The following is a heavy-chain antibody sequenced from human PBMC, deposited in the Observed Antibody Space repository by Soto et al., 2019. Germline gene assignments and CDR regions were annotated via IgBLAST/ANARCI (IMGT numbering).Heavy chain of an antibody. D-gene: IGHD5-18*01. CDR3: ARGRIQLWLPVSYTLDG. J-gene: IGHJ6*04. V-gene: IGHV4-59*12. CDR1: GGSIRDYY. Sequence: SETLSLTCSVSGGSIRDYYWSWIRQPPGKGLEWIGYIYYTGSTNYNPSLKSRVTISVDTSKNQFSLKLSSVTAADTAVYYCARGRIQLWLPVSYTLDGGGKGTRVTVPA. CDR2: IYYTGST.